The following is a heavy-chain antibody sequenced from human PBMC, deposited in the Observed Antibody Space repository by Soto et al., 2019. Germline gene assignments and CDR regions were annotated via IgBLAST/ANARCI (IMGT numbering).Heavy chain of an antibody. CDR3: AKDPGGRDGYNARGDY. J-gene: IGHJ4*02. Sequence: PSETLSLTCTVSGGSISSGGYYWSWIRQHPGKGLEWIGYIYYSGSTYYNPSLKSRVTISVDTSKNQFSLKLSSVTAEDTAVYYCAKDPGGRDGYNARGDYWGQGTLVTVSS. V-gene: IGHV4-31*03. CDR2: IYYSGST. D-gene: IGHD5-12*01. CDR1: GGSISSGGYY.